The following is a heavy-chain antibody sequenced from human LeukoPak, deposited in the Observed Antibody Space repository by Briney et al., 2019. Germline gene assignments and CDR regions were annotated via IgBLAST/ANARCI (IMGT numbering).Heavy chain of an antibody. V-gene: IGHV4-4*07. CDR3: ARDPRYYSSGWYNWFDP. CDR2: IYTSGST. CDR1: GGSISSYY. D-gene: IGHD6-19*01. J-gene: IGHJ5*02. Sequence: SETLSLTCTGSGGSISSYYWSWIRQPAGKGLEWIGRIYTSGSTNYNPSLKSRVTMSVDTSKTQFSLKLSSVTAADTAVYYCARDPRYYSSGWYNWFDPWGQGTLVTVSS.